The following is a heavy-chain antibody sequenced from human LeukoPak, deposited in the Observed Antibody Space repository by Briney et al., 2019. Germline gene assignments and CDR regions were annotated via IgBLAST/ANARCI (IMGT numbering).Heavy chain of an antibody. D-gene: IGHD2-2*01. CDR3: ASRQGHCSSTSCYGFDY. CDR2: IIPILGIA. V-gene: IGHV1-69*02. CDR1: GGTFSSYT. Sequence: SVKVSCKASGGTFSSYTISWVRQAPGQGLEWMGRIIPILGIANYAQKFQGRVTITADKSTSTAYMELSSLRSEDTAVYYCASRQGHCSSTSCYGFDYWGQGTLVTVSS. J-gene: IGHJ4*02.